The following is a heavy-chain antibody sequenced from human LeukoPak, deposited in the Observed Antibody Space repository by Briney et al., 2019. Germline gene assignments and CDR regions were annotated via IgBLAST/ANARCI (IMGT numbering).Heavy chain of an antibody. Sequence: SETLSLTCTVSGVSISSYYWSWIRQPPGKGLEWIGYIYYSGSTNYNPSLKSRVTISVDTSKNQFSLKLSSVTAADTAVYYCARVSGSSWSAEYFQHWGQGTLVTVSS. CDR2: IYYSGST. D-gene: IGHD6-13*01. CDR3: ARVSGSSWSAEYFQH. J-gene: IGHJ1*01. V-gene: IGHV4-59*01. CDR1: GVSISSYY.